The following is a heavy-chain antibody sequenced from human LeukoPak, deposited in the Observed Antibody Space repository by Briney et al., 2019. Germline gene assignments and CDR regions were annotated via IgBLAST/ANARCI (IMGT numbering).Heavy chain of an antibody. CDR3: ARGPGLAVAANFDY. J-gene: IGHJ4*02. CDR2: IYSGGST. Sequence: GGSLRLSCAASGFTVSSNYMSWVRQAPGKGLEWVSVIYSGGSTYYADSVKGRFTISRDNSKNTLYLQMNSLRAEDTAVYYCARGPGLAVAANFDYWGQGTLVTVSS. V-gene: IGHV3-66*01. D-gene: IGHD6-19*01. CDR1: GFTVSSNY.